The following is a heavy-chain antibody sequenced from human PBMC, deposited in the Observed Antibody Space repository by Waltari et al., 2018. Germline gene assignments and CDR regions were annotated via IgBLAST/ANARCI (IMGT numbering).Heavy chain of an antibody. J-gene: IGHJ5*02. D-gene: IGHD6-13*01. Sequence: QVQLVQSGAEVKKPGASVKVSCKTSGYTFTNYDINWVRQATGQGIEWMGWVNPNSGNTGFAQKFQDRLIMTTDTAISTAYMELTGLTSDDTAVYYCARGAAPGKGAHWFDPWGQGTLVIVSS. CDR3: ARGAAPGKGAHWFDP. V-gene: IGHV1-8*01. CDR1: GYTFTNYD. CDR2: VNPNSGNT.